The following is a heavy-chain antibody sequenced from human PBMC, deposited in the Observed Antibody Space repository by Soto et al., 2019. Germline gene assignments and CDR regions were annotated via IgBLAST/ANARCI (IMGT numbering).Heavy chain of an antibody. V-gene: IGHV3-23*01. CDR3: AKALPTTNGRNFDY. J-gene: IGHJ4*02. Sequence: GGSLRLSCAASRFTFSNYAMNWVRQAPGKGLEWVSVITAGGGTTYYADSVKGRFTISRDNSKDTLYLQINSLRAEDTAVYYCAKALPTTNGRNFDYWGQGTLVTVSS. CDR1: RFTFSNYA. D-gene: IGHD2-8*01. CDR2: ITAGGGTT.